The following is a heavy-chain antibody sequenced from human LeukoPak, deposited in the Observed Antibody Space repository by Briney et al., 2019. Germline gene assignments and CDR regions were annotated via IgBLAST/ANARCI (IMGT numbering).Heavy chain of an antibody. Sequence: ASVKASCKASGYTFTSYGISWVRQAPGQGLEWMGWISAYNGNTNYAQKLQGRVTMTTDTSTSTAYMELRSLRSDDTAVYYCARSDYYDSSGDYWGQGTLVTVSS. CDR3: ARSDYYDSSGDY. CDR2: ISAYNGNT. CDR1: GYTFTSYG. J-gene: IGHJ4*02. V-gene: IGHV1-18*01. D-gene: IGHD3-22*01.